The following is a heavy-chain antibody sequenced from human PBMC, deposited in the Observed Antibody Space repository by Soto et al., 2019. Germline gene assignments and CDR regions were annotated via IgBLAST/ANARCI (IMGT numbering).Heavy chain of an antibody. Sequence: SVKVSCKASGFTFTSSAMQWVRQARGQRLEWIGWIVVGSGNTNYAQKFQERVTITRDMSTSTAYMELSSLRSEDTAVYYCAAAPGVGATSYYYYYYGMDVWGQGTTVTVSS. V-gene: IGHV1-58*02. J-gene: IGHJ6*02. CDR3: AAAPGVGATSYYYYYYGMDV. D-gene: IGHD1-26*01. CDR2: IVVGSGNT. CDR1: GFTFTSSA.